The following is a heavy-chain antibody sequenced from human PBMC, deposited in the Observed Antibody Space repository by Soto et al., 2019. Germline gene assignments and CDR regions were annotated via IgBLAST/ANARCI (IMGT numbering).Heavy chain of an antibody. D-gene: IGHD2-2*01. V-gene: IGHV1-58*01. J-gene: IGHJ6*02. Sequence: SVKVSCKASGVTFTSSAVQWVRQARGQRLEWIGWIVVGSGNTNYAQKFQERVTITRDMSTSTAYMELSSLRSEDTAVYYCAAANPQSVVVPAATDVWGQGTTVTVSS. CDR2: IVVGSGNT. CDR3: AAANPQSVVVPAATDV. CDR1: GVTFTSSA.